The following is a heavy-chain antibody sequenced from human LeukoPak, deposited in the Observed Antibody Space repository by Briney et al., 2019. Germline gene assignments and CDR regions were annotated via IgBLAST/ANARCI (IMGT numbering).Heavy chain of an antibody. CDR2: IYPGDSDT. J-gene: IGHJ5*02. D-gene: IGHD2-15*01. CDR3: ARQDCSGASCNWFDP. V-gene: IGHV5-51*01. CDR1: GYSFTNYW. Sequence: GESLKISCKGSGYSFTNYWIGWVRQMPGKSLEWMGTIYPGDSDTRYSPSFQGLVTISADKSITTAYLQWSSLQASDTAMYYCARQDCSGASCNWFDPWGQGTLVTVSS.